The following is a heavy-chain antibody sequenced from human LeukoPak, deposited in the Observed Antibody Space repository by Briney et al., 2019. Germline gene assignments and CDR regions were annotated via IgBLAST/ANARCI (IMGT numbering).Heavy chain of an antibody. V-gene: IGHV3-23*01. CDR2: IIGSAVNT. CDR3: AKYTSGTSYRGLDQ. D-gene: IGHD3-10*01. Sequence: ETLSLTCTVSGGSISSGGYYWSWVRQAPGKGLEWVSTIIGSAVNTYYADSVKGRFTISRDDSKSTVYLQMNSLRAEDTAVYSCAKYTSGTSYRGLDQWGQGTLVTVSS. J-gene: IGHJ4*02. CDR1: GGSISSGGYY.